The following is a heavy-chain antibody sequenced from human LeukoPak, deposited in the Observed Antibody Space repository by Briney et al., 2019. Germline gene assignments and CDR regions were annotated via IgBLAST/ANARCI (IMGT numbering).Heavy chain of an antibody. CDR3: ARSPPLIVVVTAANDAFDI. D-gene: IGHD2-21*02. J-gene: IGHJ3*02. Sequence: SETLSLTCTVYGGSISSYYWSWIRQPPGKGLEWIGYIYYSGSTNYNPSLKSRVTISVDTSKNQFSLKLSSVTAADTAVYYCARSPPLIVVVTAANDAFDIWGQGTMVTVSS. CDR2: IYYSGST. V-gene: IGHV4-59*01. CDR1: GGSISSYY.